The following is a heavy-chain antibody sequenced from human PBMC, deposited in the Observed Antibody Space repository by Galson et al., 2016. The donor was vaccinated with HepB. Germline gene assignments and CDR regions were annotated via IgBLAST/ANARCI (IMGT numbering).Heavy chain of an antibody. V-gene: IGHV2-70*04. CDR2: IDWDDDK. D-gene: IGHD1-14*01. CDR1: GFSLTTTEMR. CDR3: ARMIGSIGTRHLDY. J-gene: IGHJ4*02. Sequence: PALVKPTQTLTLTCTFSGFSLTTTEMRVTWIRQPPGKALEWLARIDWDDDKYYSTSLKTRLTVSEDTSKNQVVFTMTNMDPADTATYYCARMIGSIGTRHLDYWGQGILITVSS.